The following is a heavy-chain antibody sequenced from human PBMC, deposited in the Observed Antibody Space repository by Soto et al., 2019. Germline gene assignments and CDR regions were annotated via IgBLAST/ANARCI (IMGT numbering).Heavy chain of an antibody. CDR1: GYTFTSYG. V-gene: IGHV1-18*01. D-gene: IGHD3-9*01. CDR3: AREPYRDYDILTGRPFDY. J-gene: IGHJ4*02. Sequence: ASVKVSCKASGYTFTSYGISWVRQAPGRGLEWMGWISAYNGNTNYAQKLQGRVTMTTDTSTSTAYTELRSLRSDDTAVYYCAREPYRDYDILTGRPFDYWGQGTLVTVSS. CDR2: ISAYNGNT.